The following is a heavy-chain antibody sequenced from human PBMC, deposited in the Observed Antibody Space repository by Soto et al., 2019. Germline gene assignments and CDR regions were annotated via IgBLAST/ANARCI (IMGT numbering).Heavy chain of an antibody. CDR3: ARGVRGIAAAGIQFDP. D-gene: IGHD6-13*01. CDR2: IIPIFGTA. V-gene: IGHV1-69*13. Sequence: SVKVSCKASGGTFSSYAISWVRQAPGQGLEWMGGIIPIFGTANYAQKFQGRVTITADESTSTAYMELSSLRSEDTAVYCCARGVRGIAAAGIQFDPWGQGTLVTVSS. J-gene: IGHJ5*02. CDR1: GGTFSSYA.